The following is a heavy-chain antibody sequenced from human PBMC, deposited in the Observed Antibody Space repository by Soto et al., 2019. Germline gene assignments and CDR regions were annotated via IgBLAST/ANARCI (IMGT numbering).Heavy chain of an antibody. V-gene: IGHV4-38-2*01. J-gene: IGHJ5*02. Sequence: SETLSLTCAVSGYSISSGYYWGWIRQTPGKGLEWIASIYHSGSTYYNPSLKSRVTISVDASKNQFSLKLTSVTAADTAVYYCARGAATVTPGWFDPWGQGIMVTVSS. D-gene: IGHD4-17*01. CDR1: GYSISSGYY. CDR2: IYHSGST. CDR3: ARGAATVTPGWFDP.